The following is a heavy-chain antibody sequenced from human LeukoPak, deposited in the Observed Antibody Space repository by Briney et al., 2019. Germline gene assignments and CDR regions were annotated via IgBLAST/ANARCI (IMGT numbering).Heavy chain of an antibody. CDR2: ISAYNGNT. D-gene: IGHD1/OR15-1a*01. CDR1: GYTFTSYG. J-gene: IGHJ6*03. V-gene: IGHV1-18*01. CDR3: ASKDASASHPSNNYYYYYMDV. Sequence: ASVKVSCKASGYTFTSYGISWVRQAPGQGLEWMGWISAYNGNTNYAQKLQGRVTMTTDTSTSTAYMELSSLRSEDTAVYYCASKDASASHPSNNYYYYYMDVWGKGTTVTVSS.